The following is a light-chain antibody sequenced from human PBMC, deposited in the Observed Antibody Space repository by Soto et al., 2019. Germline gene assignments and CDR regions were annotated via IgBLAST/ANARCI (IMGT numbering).Light chain of an antibody. V-gene: IGKV1-27*01. Sequence: IHLTQSPSSLSASLGDRVTVTXRVSRGISIYFNWYRQEPVXVPKXXXYGXSNLQSGVPSRLSGSGSGTDFTLTISSLEPEDFAVYYCQQRSSWTRTFGQGTKVDIK. J-gene: IGKJ1*01. CDR2: GXS. CDR1: RGISIY. CDR3: QQRSSWTRT.